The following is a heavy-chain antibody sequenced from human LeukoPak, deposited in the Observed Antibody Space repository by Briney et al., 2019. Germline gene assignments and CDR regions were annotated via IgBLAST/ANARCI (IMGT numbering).Heavy chain of an antibody. J-gene: IGHJ3*02. CDR2: IWYDGSNK. CDR3: ARDESGDNDAFDI. V-gene: IGHV3-33*01. CDR1: GFTFSSYG. Sequence: GSLKLSCAASGFTFSSYGMHWVRQAPGKGLEWVAVIWYDGSNKYYADSVKGRFTISRGNAKNSLYLQMNSLRVEDTAVYYCARDESGDNDAFDIWGQGTMVTVSS. D-gene: IGHD2-21*01.